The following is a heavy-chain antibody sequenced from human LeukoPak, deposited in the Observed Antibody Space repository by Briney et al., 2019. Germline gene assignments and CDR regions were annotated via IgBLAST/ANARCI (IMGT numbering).Heavy chain of an antibody. J-gene: IGHJ4*02. Sequence: LRLSCAASGFTFSDYYMSWIRQPPGKGLEWIGSIYYSGSTYYNPSLKSRVTISVDTSKNQFSLKLSSVTAADTAVYYCARLDKYSSGWRDYWGQGTLVTVSS. CDR1: GFTFSDYY. D-gene: IGHD6-19*01. CDR2: IYYSGST. CDR3: ARLDKYSSGWRDY. V-gene: IGHV4-39*01.